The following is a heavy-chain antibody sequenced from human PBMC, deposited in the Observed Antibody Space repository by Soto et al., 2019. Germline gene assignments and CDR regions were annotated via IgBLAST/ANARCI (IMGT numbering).Heavy chain of an antibody. CDR2: IDPSDSFT. V-gene: IGHV5-10-1*01. D-gene: IGHD3-22*01. CDR3: AKSGTTYYNKSGYSV. CDR1: GHSVSSNW. Sequence: GESLKISCQSLGHSVSSNWNTWVRQMPGKGVEWMGRIDPSDSFTYYSPSFEGHVTISFDLSINTAYLQWSSLKASDTATYFCAKSGTTYYNKSGYSVWGQGTLVTVSS. J-gene: IGHJ4*02.